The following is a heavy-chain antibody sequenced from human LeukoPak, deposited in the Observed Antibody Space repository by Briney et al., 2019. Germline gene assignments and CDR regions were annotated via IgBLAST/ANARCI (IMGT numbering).Heavy chain of an antibody. J-gene: IGHJ5*02. Sequence: PGGSLRLSCAASGLTFSSYSMSWVRQSPGKGLEWVSNIRTNGRDTYYTDAVKGRFTISRDNSKNTLYLEMNSLRAEDTAVYYCATGGYTTWFDPWGQGTLVTVSS. CDR2: IRTNGRDT. D-gene: IGHD2-15*01. CDR3: ATGGYTTWFDP. CDR1: GLTFSSYS. V-gene: IGHV3-23*01.